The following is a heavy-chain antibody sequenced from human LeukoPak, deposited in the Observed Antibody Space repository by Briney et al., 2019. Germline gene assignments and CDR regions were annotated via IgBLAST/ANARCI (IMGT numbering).Heavy chain of an antibody. CDR3: AAIERAVAGTDWFDP. CDR2: IFYTGST. J-gene: IGHJ5*02. V-gene: IGHV4-39*07. CDR1: GGSISSSNYY. Sequence: SETLSLTCTVSGGSISSSNYYWGWIRQPPGKGLEWIGSIFYTGSTYFNPSLRSRVTVSIDTSKNQFSLKLYSLTAADTAVYYCAAIERAVAGTDWFDPWGQGTLVTVSS. D-gene: IGHD6-19*01.